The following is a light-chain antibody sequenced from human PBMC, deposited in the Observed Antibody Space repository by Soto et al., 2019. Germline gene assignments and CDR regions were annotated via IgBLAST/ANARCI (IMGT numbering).Light chain of an antibody. V-gene: IGKV1-5*01. CDR3: QQYNSYRT. CDR2: DAS. Sequence: DIQITQSPSTLSASVGDRVTITCRASQSISSWLAWYQQKPGKAPKLLIYDASILESGVPSRFTGSGSGTEFTLTISSLQPDDFATYYCQQYNSYRTFGQGTKVDI. J-gene: IGKJ1*01. CDR1: QSISSW.